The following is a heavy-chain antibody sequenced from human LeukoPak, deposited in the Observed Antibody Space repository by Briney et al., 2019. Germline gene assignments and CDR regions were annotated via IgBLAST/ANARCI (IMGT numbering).Heavy chain of an antibody. CDR3: ARATLYDFWSGYSYYYYMDV. Sequence: SVKVSCKASGGTFSSYAISWVRQAPGQGLEWMGGIIPIFGKANYAQKFQGRVTITADESTSTAYMELSSLRSEDTAVYYCARATLYDFWSGYSYYYYMDVWGKGTTVTVSS. J-gene: IGHJ6*03. D-gene: IGHD3-3*01. CDR1: GGTFSSYA. V-gene: IGHV1-69*13. CDR2: IIPIFGKA.